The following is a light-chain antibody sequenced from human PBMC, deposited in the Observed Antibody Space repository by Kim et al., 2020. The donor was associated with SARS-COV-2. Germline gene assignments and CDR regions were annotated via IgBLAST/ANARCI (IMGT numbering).Light chain of an antibody. CDR1: QSVSTN. V-gene: IGKV3-15*01. J-gene: IGKJ1*01. CDR3: QQYNKWPPWT. Sequence: SPGDRPPLSCRASQSVSTNLAWYQQRPGQAPRLLIYGASTRATGIPAKFSGSGSGTEFTLTISSLQSEDFAVYYCQQYNKWPPWTFGQGTKVDIK. CDR2: GAS.